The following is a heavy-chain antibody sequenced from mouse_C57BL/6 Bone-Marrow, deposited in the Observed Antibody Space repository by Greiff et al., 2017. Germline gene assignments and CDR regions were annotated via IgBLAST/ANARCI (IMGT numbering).Heavy chain of an antibody. V-gene: IGHV5-4*01. J-gene: IGHJ4*01. CDR1: GFTFSSYA. CDR3: ARGNY. CDR2: ISDGGSYT. Sequence: EVQVVESGGGLVKPGGSLKLSCAASGFTFSSYAMSWVRQTPEKRLEWVATISDGGSYTYYPDNVKGRFTISRDNAKNNLYLQMSHLKSEDTAMYYCARGNYGGQGTSVTVSS.